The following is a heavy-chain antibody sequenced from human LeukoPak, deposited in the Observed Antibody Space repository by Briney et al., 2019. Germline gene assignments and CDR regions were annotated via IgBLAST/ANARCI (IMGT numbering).Heavy chain of an antibody. D-gene: IGHD3-9*01. CDR3: ARVLRYFDWPCDY. CDR1: GGSISSSSFY. J-gene: IGHJ4*02. Sequence: SETLSLTCTISGGSISSSSFYWGWLRQPPGKGLEWIGSINYGGSTSYNPSLKNRVTVSLDTSKTQFSLRLSSVTAADTAVYYCARVLRYFDWPCDYWGQGTLVTVSS. V-gene: IGHV4-39*01. CDR2: INYGGST.